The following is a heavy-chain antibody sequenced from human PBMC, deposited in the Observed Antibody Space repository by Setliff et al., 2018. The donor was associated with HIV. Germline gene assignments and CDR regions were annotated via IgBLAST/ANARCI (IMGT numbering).Heavy chain of an antibody. Sequence: SETLSLTCTASGGSISSYYWSWIRQPPGKGLEWIGYIYTSGSTNYNPSLKSRVTISVDTSKNQFSLKLSSVTAADTAVYYCASTYYNFWSGYQGIDYWGQGTLVTVSS. J-gene: IGHJ4*02. CDR2: IYTSGST. V-gene: IGHV4-4*08. CDR3: ASTYYNFWSGYQGIDY. D-gene: IGHD3-3*01. CDR1: GGSISSYY.